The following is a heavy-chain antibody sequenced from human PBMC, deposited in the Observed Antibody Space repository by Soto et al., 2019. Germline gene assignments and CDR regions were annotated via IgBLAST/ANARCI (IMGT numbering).Heavy chain of an antibody. CDR2: INQDGSEK. CDR3: ARASPGMDV. J-gene: IGHJ6*02. CDR1: QFTFSNYW. V-gene: IGHV3-7*01. Sequence: HPGGSLRLSCAGSQFTFSNYWMNWVRQAPGKGLEWVANINQDGSEKYYVDSVKGRFTISRDIAKNSLFLQMNSLRADDMAVYYCARASPGMDVWGQGTTVTVSS.